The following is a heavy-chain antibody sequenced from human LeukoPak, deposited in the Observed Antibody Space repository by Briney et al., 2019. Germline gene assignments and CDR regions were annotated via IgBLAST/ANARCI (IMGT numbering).Heavy chain of an antibody. J-gene: IGHJ4*02. D-gene: IGHD1-26*01. CDR1: GFTFNNYA. CDR2: ISGSGTNT. Sequence: GGSLRLSCAASGFTFNNYAMSWVRQAPGKGLEWVSAISGSGTNTYFTDSVRGRLTISRDNSKNTLYLQTNSLRAEDTAVYYCAKGLNSGNYPHFDHWGQGTLVTVSS. V-gene: IGHV3-23*01. CDR3: AKGLNSGNYPHFDH.